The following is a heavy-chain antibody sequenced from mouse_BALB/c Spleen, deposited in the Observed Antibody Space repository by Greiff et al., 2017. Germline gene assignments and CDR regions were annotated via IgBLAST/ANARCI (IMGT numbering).Heavy chain of an antibody. V-gene: IGHV14-3*02. CDR1: GFNIKDTY. CDR3: ARWITTAFYAMDY. CDR2: IDPANGNT. Sequence: EGKLMESGAELVKPGASVKLSCTASGFNIKDTYMHWVKQRPEQGLEWIGRIDPANGNTKYDPKFQGKATITADTSSNTAYLQLSSLTSEDTAVYYCARWITTAFYAMDYWGQGTSVTVSS. J-gene: IGHJ4*01. D-gene: IGHD1-2*01.